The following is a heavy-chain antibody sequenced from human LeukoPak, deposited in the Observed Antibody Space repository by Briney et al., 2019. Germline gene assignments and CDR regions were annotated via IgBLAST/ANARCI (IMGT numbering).Heavy chain of an antibody. CDR2: INANSGTT. CDR3: AKPISGGLAVTADWFHP. CDR1: GFALSFYA. Sequence: GGSLRLSCAASGFALSFYAISWLSQPPGEGLESVSTINANSGTTSYAASVRGRFTISRDNSKNTLYLQVNTLRADDTATYYCAKPISGGLAVTADWFHPWGQGTLVVVPS. J-gene: IGHJ5*01. V-gene: IGHV3-23*01. D-gene: IGHD6-19*01.